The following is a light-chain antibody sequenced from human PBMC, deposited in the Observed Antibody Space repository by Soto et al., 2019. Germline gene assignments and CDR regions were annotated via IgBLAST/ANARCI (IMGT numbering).Light chain of an antibody. Sequence: DIHMTQSPSSLSASVGDRGTITFRASQSISSYLNWYQQKPGKAPKLLIYAASSLQSGVPSRFSGSGSGTDFTLTISSLQPEDFATYYCQQSYSTWTFGQGTKVDI. J-gene: IGKJ1*01. CDR1: QSISSY. CDR2: AAS. CDR3: QQSYSTWT. V-gene: IGKV1-39*01.